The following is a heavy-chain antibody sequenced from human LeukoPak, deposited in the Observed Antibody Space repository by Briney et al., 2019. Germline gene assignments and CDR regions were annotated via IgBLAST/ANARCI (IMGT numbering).Heavy chain of an antibody. CDR3: ARDVGRLNDYGDYGQFDY. Sequence: AGGSLRLSCAASGFTFSSYWKSWVRQAPGKGLEWVANIKQDGSEKYYVDSVKGRFTISRDNAKNSLYLQMNSLRAEDTAVYYCARDVGRLNDYGDYGQFDYWGQGTLVTVSS. CDR1: GFTFSSYW. J-gene: IGHJ4*02. V-gene: IGHV3-7*03. D-gene: IGHD4-17*01. CDR2: IKQDGSEK.